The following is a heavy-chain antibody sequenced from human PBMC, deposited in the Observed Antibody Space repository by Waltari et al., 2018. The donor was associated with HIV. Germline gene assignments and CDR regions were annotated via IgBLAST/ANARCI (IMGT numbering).Heavy chain of an antibody. Sequence: QLLQSGPETRKPGAAVQISCKASGYDFTSYGITWVRRAPGVGRGGGGWVWAEDGNIEVDRKFKDRVSLTTDTWTATAFWEVRSLTVDDTAKYYCTKGGGSWIQETHYYKAFDVWGHGTTVIV. D-gene: IGHD5-18*01. CDR2: VWAEDGNI. V-gene: IGHV1-18*01. CDR3: TKGGGSWIQETHYYKAFDV. J-gene: IGHJ6*02. CDR1: GYDFTSYG.